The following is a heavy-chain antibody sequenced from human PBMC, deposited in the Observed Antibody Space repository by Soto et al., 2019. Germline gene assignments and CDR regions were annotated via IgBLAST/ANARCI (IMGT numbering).Heavy chain of an antibody. V-gene: IGHV3-48*01. J-gene: IGHJ4*02. CDR2: ISSSSTTI. D-gene: IGHD1-1*01. CDR1: GFTFSNFG. CDR3: ANSFITTIGTTA. Sequence: EVQLVESGGGLVQPGGSLRLSCEASGFTFSNFGINWVRQAPGNGLEWVSHISSSSTTIYYAESVKGRFTISRDNAKNSLYLQMSSLRGEDTAVYYCANSFITTIGTTAWGQGTLVTVSS.